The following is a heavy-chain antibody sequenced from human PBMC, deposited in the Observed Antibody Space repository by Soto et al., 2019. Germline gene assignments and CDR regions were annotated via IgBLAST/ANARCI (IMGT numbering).Heavy chain of an antibody. CDR2: INHSGST. CDR3: ARASPHRIAEAGTMGFDP. Sequence: PETRCVTCAVYGGSLSGDYWSGVRHPPVKGLEWIGEINHSGSTNYNPSLKSRVTISVDTSKNQFSLKLTSVTAADTAVYYCARASPHRIAEAGTMGFDPWGQGPLVTVS. D-gene: IGHD6-13*01. V-gene: IGHV4-34*01. J-gene: IGHJ5*02. CDR1: GGSLSGDY.